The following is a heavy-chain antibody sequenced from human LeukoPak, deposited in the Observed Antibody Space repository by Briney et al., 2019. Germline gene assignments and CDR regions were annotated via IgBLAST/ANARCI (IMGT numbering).Heavy chain of an antibody. CDR1: EDSFTNYW. D-gene: IGHD3-10*01. Sequence: PGGSLQISCKGSEDSFTNYWIGWVRRMPGKGLECMGIIYPGDSDTRYSPSFQGQVTISADKSSSTTYLQWSSLKASDTAMYFSARPARRMVRGILSAFDIWGQGTMVTVSS. J-gene: IGHJ3*02. CDR2: IYPGDSDT. CDR3: ARPARRMVRGILSAFDI. V-gene: IGHV5-51*01.